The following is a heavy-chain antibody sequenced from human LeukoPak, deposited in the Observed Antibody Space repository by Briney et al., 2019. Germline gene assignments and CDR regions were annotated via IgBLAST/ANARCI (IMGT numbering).Heavy chain of an antibody. CDR2: IYYSGST. J-gene: IGHJ5*02. Sequence: SETLSLTCTVSGGSISSSSYYWGWIRQPPGKGLEWIGSIYYSGSTYYNPSLKSRVTISVDTSKNQFSLKLSSVTAADTAVYYCARYSVVPAARRGNWFDPWGQGTLVTVSS. V-gene: IGHV4-39*07. D-gene: IGHD2-2*01. CDR3: ARYSVVPAARRGNWFDP. CDR1: GGSISSSSYY.